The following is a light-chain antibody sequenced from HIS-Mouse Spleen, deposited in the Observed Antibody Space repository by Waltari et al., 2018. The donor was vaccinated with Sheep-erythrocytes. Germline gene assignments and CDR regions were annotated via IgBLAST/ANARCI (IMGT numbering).Light chain of an antibody. CDR1: SSDVGSYNL. V-gene: IGLV2-23*01. CDR2: EGS. Sequence: QSALTQPASVSGSPGQSITISCTGTSSDVGSYNLVSWYQQHPGKAPKLMIYEGSKRPSGVSNRVSVSKSGNRASLTISGLQAEDEADYYCCSYAGSSTWVFGGGTKLTVL. CDR3: CSYAGSSTWV. J-gene: IGLJ3*02.